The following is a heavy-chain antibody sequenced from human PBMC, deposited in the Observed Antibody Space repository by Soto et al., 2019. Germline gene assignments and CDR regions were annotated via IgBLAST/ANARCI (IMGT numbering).Heavy chain of an antibody. CDR3: ARAVAVPADFAY. CDR1: GYTFTGYA. D-gene: IGHD6-19*01. J-gene: IGHJ4*02. CDR2: INAGNGNT. Sequence: ASVKVSCKASGYTFTGYAMHWVRQAPGQRLEWMGWINAGNGNTKYSQKFQGRVTITRDTSASTAYMELSSLRPEDTAVYYCARAVAVPADFAYWGQGTLVTVSS. V-gene: IGHV1-3*01.